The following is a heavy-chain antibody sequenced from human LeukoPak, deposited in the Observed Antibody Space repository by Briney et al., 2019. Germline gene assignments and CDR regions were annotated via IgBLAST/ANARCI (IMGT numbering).Heavy chain of an antibody. CDR3: GRKAGDCGGGSCYSIDY. CDR2: IIPIFGTA. CDR1: GGSFSSEA. V-gene: IGHV1-69*05. Sequence: GASVKVSCKAFGGSFSSEAISWVRQAPGQGLEWMGGIIPIFGTANYAQEFQGRGTITTDESTSTAYMEVSSLRSEDTAGYYCGRKAGDCGGGSCYSIDYWGQGTLVTVSS. D-gene: IGHD2-15*01. J-gene: IGHJ4*02.